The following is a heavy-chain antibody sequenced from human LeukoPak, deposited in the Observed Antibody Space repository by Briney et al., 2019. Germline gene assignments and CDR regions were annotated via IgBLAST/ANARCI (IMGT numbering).Heavy chain of an antibody. J-gene: IGHJ6*03. D-gene: IGHD3-10*02. CDR3: ARASDYYVGPHMDV. CDR2: IYTSGST. CDR1: GGSISSGSYY. Sequence: SETLSLTCTVSGGSISSGSYYWSWIRQPAGKGLEWIGRIYTSGSTNYNPSLKSRVTISVDTSKNQFSLKLSSVTAADTAVYYCARASDYYVGPHMDVWGKGTTVTVSS. V-gene: IGHV4-61*02.